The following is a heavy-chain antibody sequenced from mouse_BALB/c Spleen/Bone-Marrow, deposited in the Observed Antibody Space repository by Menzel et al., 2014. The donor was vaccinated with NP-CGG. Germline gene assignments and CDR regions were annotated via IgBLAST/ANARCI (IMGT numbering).Heavy chain of an antibody. CDR2: IWTGGGT. V-gene: IGHV2-9-2*01. Sequence: VPLQASGPGLVAPSQSLSITCTVSGFSLTSYDISWIRQPPGKGLEWLGVIWTGGGTDYNSAFMSRLSISKDNSKSQVFLKMNSLQTDDTAIYYCVRVFDYWGQGTTLTVSS. CDR1: GFSLTSYD. J-gene: IGHJ2*01. CDR3: VRVFDY.